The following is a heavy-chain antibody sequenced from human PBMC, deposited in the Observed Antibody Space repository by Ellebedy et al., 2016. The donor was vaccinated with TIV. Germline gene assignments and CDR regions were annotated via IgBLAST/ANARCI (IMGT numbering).Heavy chain of an antibody. CDR1: GFTFSSYW. V-gene: IGHV3-74*01. CDR2: INRDGSSA. Sequence: GESLKISCAASGFTFSSYWIHWVRQAPGKGLVWLSRINRDGSSANYADSVKGRFSISRDNSKNTLYVQMNSLRAEDTAVYYCARGGRDQWLIDYWGQGTLVTVSS. J-gene: IGHJ4*02. CDR3: ARGGRDQWLIDY. D-gene: IGHD6-19*01.